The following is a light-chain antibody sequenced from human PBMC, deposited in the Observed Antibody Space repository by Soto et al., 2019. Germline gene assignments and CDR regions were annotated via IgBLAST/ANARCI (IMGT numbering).Light chain of an antibody. CDR1: QSISSY. CDR2: AAS. V-gene: IGKV1-39*01. Sequence: DIQMTQSPSSLSASVGDRVTITCRASQSISSYLNWYQQKPGKAPKLLIYAASILQTGVPSRFSGSGSGTDFTLTISSLQPEDFATYYCQQSYSTRCTFGQGTKLEIK. J-gene: IGKJ2*02. CDR3: QQSYSTRCT.